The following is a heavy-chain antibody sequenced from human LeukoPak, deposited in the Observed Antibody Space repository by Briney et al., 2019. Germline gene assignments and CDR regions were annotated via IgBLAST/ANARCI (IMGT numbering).Heavy chain of an antibody. J-gene: IGHJ4*02. CDR3: TLYNY. CDR1: GYIFTSYY. V-gene: IGHV1-46*01. Sequence: ASVKVSCKASGYIFTSYYMHWVRQAPGQGLEWMGIINPSGGSTNYAQKFQGRVTITRDTSATTAYMELSSLRSEDMAVYYCTLYNYWGQGTLVTVSS. D-gene: IGHD1-14*01. CDR2: INPSGGST.